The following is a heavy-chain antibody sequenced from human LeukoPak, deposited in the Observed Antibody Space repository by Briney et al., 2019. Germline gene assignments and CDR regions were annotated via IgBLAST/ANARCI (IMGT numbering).Heavy chain of an antibody. CDR2: INSDGSST. CDR3: ARVRGGYSKYYYYYGMDV. D-gene: IGHD3-22*01. J-gene: IGHJ6*02. V-gene: IGHV3-74*01. CDR1: GFTFSSYW. Sequence: PGGSLRLSCAASGFTFSSYWMHWVRQAPGKGLVWVSRINSDGSSTTYADSVRGRFTISRDNAKNTLYLQMNSLRAEDTAVYYCARVRGGYSKYYYYYGMDVWGQGTTVTVS.